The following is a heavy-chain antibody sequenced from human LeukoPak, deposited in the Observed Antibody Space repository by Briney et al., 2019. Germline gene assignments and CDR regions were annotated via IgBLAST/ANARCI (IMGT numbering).Heavy chain of an antibody. Sequence: SVKVSCKASGFTFTSSAMQWVRQARGQRLEWIGWIVVGSGNTNYAQKFQERVTITRDMSTSTAYMELSSLRSEDTAVYYCAADFHGSGSYYHFWFDPWGQGTLVTVSS. V-gene: IGHV1-58*02. CDR1: GFTFTSSA. D-gene: IGHD3-10*01. J-gene: IGHJ5*02. CDR3: AADFHGSGSYYHFWFDP. CDR2: IVVGSGNT.